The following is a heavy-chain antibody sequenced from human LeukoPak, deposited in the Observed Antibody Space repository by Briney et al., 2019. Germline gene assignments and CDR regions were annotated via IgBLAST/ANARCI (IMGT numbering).Heavy chain of an antibody. V-gene: IGHV3-11*01. CDR3: ARDGPTRLRCFDWSLRRAIDY. J-gene: IGHJ4*02. CDR1: GFTFSDYY. CDR2: ISSSGSTI. D-gene: IGHD3-9*01. Sequence: PGGSLRLSCAASGFTFSDYYMSWIRQAPGKGLEWVSYISSSGSTIYYADSVKGRFTISRDNAKNSLYLQMNSLRAEDTAVYYCARDGPTRLRCFDWSLRRAIDYWGQGALVTVSS.